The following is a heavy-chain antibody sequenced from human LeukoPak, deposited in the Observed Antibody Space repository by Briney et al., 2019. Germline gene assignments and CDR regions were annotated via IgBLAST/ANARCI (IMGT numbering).Heavy chain of an antibody. V-gene: IGHV4-34*01. CDR3: ARHESYYDILTGYSNGLAFDY. Sequence: SETLSLTCAVYGGSFSGYYWSWIRQPPGKGLEWIGEINQSGSTNYNPSLKSRVTISVDTSKNQFSLKLSSVTAADTAVYYCARHESYYDILTGYSNGLAFDYWGQGTLVTVSS. CDR1: GGSFSGYY. J-gene: IGHJ4*02. D-gene: IGHD3-9*01. CDR2: INQSGST.